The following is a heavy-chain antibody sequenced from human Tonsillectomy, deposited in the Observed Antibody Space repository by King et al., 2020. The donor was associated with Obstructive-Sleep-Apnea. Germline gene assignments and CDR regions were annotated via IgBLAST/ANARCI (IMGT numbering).Heavy chain of an antibody. J-gene: IGHJ3*02. Sequence: EVQLLESGGGLVQPGGSLRLSCAASGFTVSSYAMNWVRQSPGKGLEWVSVISVSGGSTYYADSVKGRFTISRDNSKDTLYLQMNTLRAEDTSVYYCSKDRRVGDYPGNAFDIWGEGTMVTVSS. CDR3: SKDRRVGDYPGNAFDI. D-gene: IGHD4-17*01. CDR2: ISVSGGST. V-gene: IGHV3-23*01. CDR1: GFTVSSYA.